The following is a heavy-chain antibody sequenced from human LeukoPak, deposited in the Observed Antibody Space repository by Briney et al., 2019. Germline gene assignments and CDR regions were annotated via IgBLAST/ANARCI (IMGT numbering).Heavy chain of an antibody. CDR1: GYTFTSYY. V-gene: IGHV1-46*01. CDR2: INPSGGST. J-gene: IGHJ3*02. CDR3: ARVGYSGSYGGRAFDI. D-gene: IGHD1-26*01. Sequence: ASVKVSCKASGYTFTSYYMHWVRQAPGQGLEWMGIINPSGGSTSYAQKFQGRVTMTRDTSTSTVYMELSSLRSEDTAVYYCARVGYSGSYGGRAFDIWGQGTMVTVSS.